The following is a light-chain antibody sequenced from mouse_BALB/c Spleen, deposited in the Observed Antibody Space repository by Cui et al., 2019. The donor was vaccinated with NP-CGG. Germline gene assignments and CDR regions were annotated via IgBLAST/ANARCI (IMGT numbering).Light chain of an antibody. CDR1: TGAFTTNNY. Sequence: QAVVTQESAITTSPGETVTLTCRSSTGAFTTNNYANWVQEKPDHLFTGLIGGTNNRAPGVPARFSGSLIGDKAALTITGAQTEDEAIYFCALWYSNHWVFGGGTKLTVL. V-gene: IGLV1*01. J-gene: IGLJ1*01. CDR3: ALWYSNHWV. CDR2: GTN.